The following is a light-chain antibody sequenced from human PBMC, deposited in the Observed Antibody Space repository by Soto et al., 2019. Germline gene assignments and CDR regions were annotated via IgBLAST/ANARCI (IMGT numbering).Light chain of an antibody. Sequence: DIQMTQSPSSLSASVGDRVTITCRASQTIYNYLNWYQQKPGKAPKVLIYAASRLQSGVPSRFSGRRSGTDFTLTISSLQPEDFATYYCQQSLTTPYTFGQGTRLDI. CDR2: AAS. V-gene: IGKV1-39*01. CDR3: QQSLTTPYT. CDR1: QTIYNY. J-gene: IGKJ2*01.